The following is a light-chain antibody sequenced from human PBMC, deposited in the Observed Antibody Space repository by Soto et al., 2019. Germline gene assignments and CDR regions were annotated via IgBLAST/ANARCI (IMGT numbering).Light chain of an antibody. J-gene: IGKJ4*01. V-gene: IGKV3-20*01. Sequence: EIVLTQSPGTLSLSPGERATLSCRASQSVSSSYLAWYQQKPGQAPRLLIHGASSRATGIPDRFSGSGSGTDFTLTISRLEAEDFAVYYCQQYGSSPLTFGGGTKVEIK. CDR3: QQYGSSPLT. CDR1: QSVSSSY. CDR2: GAS.